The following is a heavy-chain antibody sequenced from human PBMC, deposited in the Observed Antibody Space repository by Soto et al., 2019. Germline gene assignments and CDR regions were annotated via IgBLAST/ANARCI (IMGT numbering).Heavy chain of an antibody. CDR2: IYYSGST. V-gene: IGHV4-31*03. J-gene: IGHJ6*02. CDR3: ARDRSEYYYDSSGLNYGMDV. CDR1: GGSISSGGYY. D-gene: IGHD3-22*01. Sequence: TLSLTCTVSGGSISSGGYYWSWIRQHPGKGLEWIGYIYYSGSTYYNPSLKSRVTISVDTSKNQFSLKLSSVTAADTAVYYCARDRSEYYYDSSGLNYGMDVWGQGTTVTVSS.